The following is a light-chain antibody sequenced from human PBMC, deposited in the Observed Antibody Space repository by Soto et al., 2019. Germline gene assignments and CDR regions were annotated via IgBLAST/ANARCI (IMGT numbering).Light chain of an antibody. CDR3: QSYESSSLSGFV. V-gene: IGLV2-14*01. CDR2: QVS. Sequence: QSALTQPASVSGSPGQSITISCTGTSSDIGGFYYVSWYQHHPGKDPKLMIYQVSNRPSGVSNRFSGSKSGNTASLTISGLQAEDEADYYCQSYESSSLSGFVFGSGTKVTVL. J-gene: IGLJ1*01. CDR1: SSDIGGFYY.